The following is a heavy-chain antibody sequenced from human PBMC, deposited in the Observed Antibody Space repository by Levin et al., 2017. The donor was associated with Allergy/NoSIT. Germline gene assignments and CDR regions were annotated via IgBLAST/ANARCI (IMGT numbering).Heavy chain of an antibody. CDR2: ISASGANA. Sequence: GESLKISCAASGLTLSNYAVSWVRQAPGKGLEWVSAISASGANAYYADSVKGRFTISRDNSKNTLLLQMNSLRAEDTAVYYCTKDCYCPGGVCPFDYWGQGTQVTVSS. CDR1: GLTLSNYA. CDR3: TKDCYCPGGVCPFDY. J-gene: IGHJ4*02. D-gene: IGHD2-8*02. V-gene: IGHV3-23*01.